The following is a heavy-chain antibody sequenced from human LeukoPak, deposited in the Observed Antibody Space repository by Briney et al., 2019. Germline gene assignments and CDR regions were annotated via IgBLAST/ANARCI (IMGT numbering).Heavy chain of an antibody. CDR1: GGTFSSYA. CDR2: IIPIFGTA. Sequence: SVKVSCKASGGTFSSYAISWVRQAPGQGLEWMGGIIPIFGTANYAQKFQGRVTMTTDTSTSTLYMELSSLGSDDTAVYYCARAHTSAPGTLFDYWGQGTLVTVSS. V-gene: IGHV1-69*05. J-gene: IGHJ4*02. CDR3: ARAHTSAPGTLFDY. D-gene: IGHD3-3*01.